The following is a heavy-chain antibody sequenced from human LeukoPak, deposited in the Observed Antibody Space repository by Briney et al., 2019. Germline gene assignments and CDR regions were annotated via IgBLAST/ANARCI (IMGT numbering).Heavy chain of an antibody. CDR3: AKGIVLMVYAIPYYYYYMDV. V-gene: IGHV3-23*01. D-gene: IGHD2-8*01. CDR2: ISGSGGST. J-gene: IGHJ6*03. CDR1: GFTFSSYA. Sequence: GGSLRLSCAASGFTFSSYAMSWVRQAPGKGLEWVSAISGSGGSTHYADSVKGRFTISRDNSKNTLYLQMNSLRAEDTAVYYCAKGIVLMVYAIPYYYYYMDVWGKGTTVTVSS.